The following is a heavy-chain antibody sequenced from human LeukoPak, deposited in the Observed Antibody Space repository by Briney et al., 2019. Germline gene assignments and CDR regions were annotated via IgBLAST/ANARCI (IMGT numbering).Heavy chain of an antibody. J-gene: IGHJ3*02. D-gene: IGHD6-6*01. CDR1: GFTFSSYA. V-gene: IGHV3-30-3*01. Sequence: GGSLRLSCAASGFTFSSYAMHWVRQAPGKGLEWVAVISYDGSNKYYADSVKGRFTISRGNSKNTLYLQMNSLRAEDTAVYYCAREGISSDAFDIWGQGTMVTVSS. CDR3: AREGISSDAFDI. CDR2: ISYDGSNK.